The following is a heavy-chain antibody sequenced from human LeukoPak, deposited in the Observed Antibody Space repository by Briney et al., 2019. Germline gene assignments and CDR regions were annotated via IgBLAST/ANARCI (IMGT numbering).Heavy chain of an antibody. CDR1: GGSFSGYY. J-gene: IGHJ4*02. D-gene: IGHD5-12*01. CDR3: ARDPTWGSGYPMDY. Sequence: SETLSLTCAVYGGSFSGYYWSWIRQPPGKGLEWIGEINHSGSTNYNPSLKSRVTISVDTSKNQFSLKLSSVTAADTAVYYCARDPTWGSGYPMDYWGQGTLVTVSS. V-gene: IGHV4-34*01. CDR2: INHSGST.